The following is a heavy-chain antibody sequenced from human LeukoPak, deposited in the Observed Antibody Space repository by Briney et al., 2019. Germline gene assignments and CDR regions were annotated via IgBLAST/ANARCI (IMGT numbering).Heavy chain of an antibody. D-gene: IGHD3-10*01. CDR2: VYYSGST. Sequence: SETLSLTCSVSGDSISSYHWNWIRQPPGKGLEWIGYVYYSGSTKYTPSLKSRVTISVDTSKNQFSLRLSSVTAADTAVYYCARANRASGSFYDQFDPWGQGTLVTVSS. J-gene: IGHJ5*02. CDR3: ARANRASGSFYDQFDP. V-gene: IGHV4-59*01. CDR1: GDSISSYH.